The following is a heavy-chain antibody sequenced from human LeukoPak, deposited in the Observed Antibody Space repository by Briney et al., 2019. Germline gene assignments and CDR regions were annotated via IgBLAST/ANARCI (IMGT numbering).Heavy chain of an antibody. J-gene: IGHJ4*02. CDR2: FYSADTT. D-gene: IGHD3-10*01. V-gene: IGHV3-66*02. CDR1: GFTVSSTY. CDR3: AKDEGRNYYGSGSYYDY. Sequence: GGSLRLSCAASGFTVSSTYMSWVRQAPGKGLEWVSVFYSADTTYYADSVKGRFTISRDNSKNTLYLQMNSLRAEDTAVYYCAKDEGRNYYGSGSYYDYWGQGTLVTVSS.